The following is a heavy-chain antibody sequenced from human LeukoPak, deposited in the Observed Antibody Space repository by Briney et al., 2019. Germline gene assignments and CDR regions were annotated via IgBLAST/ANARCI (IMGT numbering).Heavy chain of an antibody. J-gene: IGHJ5*02. D-gene: IGHD2/OR15-2a*01. CDR2: INHSGST. CDR3: ARVSAFVTPYWFDP. V-gene: IGHV4-34*01. CDR1: GGSFSGYY. Sequence: SETLSLTCAVYGGSFSGYYWSWIRQPPGKGLEWIGEINHSGSTNYNPSLKSRVTISLDTSKNQFSLKLRSVSAANTGLCYSARVSAFVTPYWFDPWGEGTPVTVSS.